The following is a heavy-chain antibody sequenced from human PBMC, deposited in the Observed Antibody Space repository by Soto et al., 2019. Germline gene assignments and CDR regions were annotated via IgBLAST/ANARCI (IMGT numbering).Heavy chain of an antibody. J-gene: IGHJ4*02. V-gene: IGHV1-8*01. D-gene: IGHD3-10*01. CDR2: MNPNSGNT. CDR3: ARGGVFFFAAPTNPFDY. Sequence: ASVKVSYKASGYAFTSYDINGVREATGQGLEWMGWMNPNSGNTGYAQKFQGRVTMTRNTSISTAYMELSSLRSEDTAVYYCARGGVFFFAAPTNPFDYWGQGTLVTVSS. CDR1: GYAFTSYD.